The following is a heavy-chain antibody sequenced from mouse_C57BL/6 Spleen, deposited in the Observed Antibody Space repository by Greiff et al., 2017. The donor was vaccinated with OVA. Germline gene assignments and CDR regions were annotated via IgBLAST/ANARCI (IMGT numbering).Heavy chain of an antibody. J-gene: IGHJ3*01. Sequence: VQLQQSGPGLVQPSQSLSITCTVSGFSLTSYGVHWVRQSPGKGLEWLGVIWRGGSTDYNAAFISRLSITKDNSKSQVFFKMNSLQADDTAIYYCAKNTEGFAYWGQGTLVTVSA. CDR2: IWRGGST. CDR1: GFSLTSYG. D-gene: IGHD3-3*01. V-gene: IGHV2-5*01. CDR3: AKNTEGFAY.